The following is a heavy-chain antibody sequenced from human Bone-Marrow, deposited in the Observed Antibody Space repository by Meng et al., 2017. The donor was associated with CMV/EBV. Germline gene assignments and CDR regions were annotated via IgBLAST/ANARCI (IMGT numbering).Heavy chain of an antibody. CDR2: IYYSGST. D-gene: IGHD1-26*01. CDR1: GGSISSYY. V-gene: IGHV4-59*01. J-gene: IGHJ3*02. Sequence: SETLSLTCTVSGGSISSYYWSWIRQPPGKGLEWIGYIYYSGSTNYNPSLKSRVTISVDTSKNQFSLKLSSVTAADTAVYYCARSGCYWDAFDIWGQGTMDTVPS. CDR3: ARSGCYWDAFDI.